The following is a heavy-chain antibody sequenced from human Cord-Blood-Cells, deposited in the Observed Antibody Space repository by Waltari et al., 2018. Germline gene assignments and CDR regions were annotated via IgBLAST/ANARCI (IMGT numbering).Heavy chain of an antibody. Sequence: QVQLQQWGAGLLKPSETLSLTCAVYGGSFSGYYWSWIRQLPGKGLEWIGEINHSGSTNHSPSLKRRVTVSVDTSKNQFSLKQSSVTAADTAVYYCARFPGWNYFDYWGQGTLVTVSS. D-gene: IGHD2-15*01. CDR3: ARFPGWNYFDY. V-gene: IGHV4-34*01. J-gene: IGHJ4*02. CDR1: GGSFSGYY. CDR2: INHSGST.